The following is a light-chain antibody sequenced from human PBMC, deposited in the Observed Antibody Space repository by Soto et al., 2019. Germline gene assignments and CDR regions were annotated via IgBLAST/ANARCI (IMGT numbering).Light chain of an antibody. CDR2: DVN. CDR1: RSDVGGYNH. CDR3: CSYAGSSTGV. V-gene: IGLV2-23*02. Sequence: QSALTQPASVSGSPGQSITISCTGTRSDVGGYNHVSWYQQHPGKAPKLMIYDVNKRPSGVSNHFSGSKSGNTASLTISGLQVEDEADYYCCSYAGSSTGVFGGGTKLTVL. J-gene: IGLJ3*02.